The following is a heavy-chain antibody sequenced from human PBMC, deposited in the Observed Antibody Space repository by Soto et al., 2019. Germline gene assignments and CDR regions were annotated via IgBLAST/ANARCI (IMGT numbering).Heavy chain of an antibody. J-gene: IGHJ4*02. CDR1: GFTFSSYW. D-gene: IGHD3-10*01. CDR3: ASDRWFGELSYYLDY. CDR2: IKQDGSEK. Sequence: EVQLVESGGGLVQPGGSLRLSCAASGFTFSSYWMSWVRQAPGKGLEWVANIKQDGSEKYYVDSVKGRFTISRDNAKNSLYLQMNSLRAEDTAVYYCASDRWFGELSYYLDYWGQGTLVTVSS. V-gene: IGHV3-7*05.